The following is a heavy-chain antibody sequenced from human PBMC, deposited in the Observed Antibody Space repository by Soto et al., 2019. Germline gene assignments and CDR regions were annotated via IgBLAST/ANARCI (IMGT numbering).Heavy chain of an antibody. CDR3: ARAGVVGATPFAMDV. J-gene: IGHJ6*02. V-gene: IGHV1-2*04. CDR2: INPNSGGT. Sequence: VASVKVSCKASQHILTGDYIHWVRQAPGQGLEWMGWINPNSGGTNYVQKFQGWVTMTRDTSIDTAYMELNRLRSDDTAVYYCARAGVVGATPFAMDVWGQGTTVTVSS. D-gene: IGHD1-26*01. CDR1: QHILTGDY.